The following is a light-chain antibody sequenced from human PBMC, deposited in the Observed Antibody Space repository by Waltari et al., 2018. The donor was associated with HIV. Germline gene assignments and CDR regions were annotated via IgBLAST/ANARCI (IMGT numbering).Light chain of an antibody. CDR1: QSIGNW. CDR2: KAS. CDR3: QQYNIYPDYT. Sequence: DIPMTQSPSTLSASVGDRVTITCRASQSIGNWLAWYQQKPGRSPRLLLYKASNLQSGVPSRFSGSGSETEFTLTISSLQPDDSATYFCQQYNIYPDYTFGQGTKLEIK. J-gene: IGKJ2*01. V-gene: IGKV1-5*03.